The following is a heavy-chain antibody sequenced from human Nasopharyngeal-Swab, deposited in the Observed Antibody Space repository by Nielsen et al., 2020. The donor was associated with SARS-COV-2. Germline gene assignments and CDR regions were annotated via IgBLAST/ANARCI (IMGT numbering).Heavy chain of an antibody. Sequence: ASVKVSCKASGYTFTNYDISWVRQAPGQGLEWMGWISAYNGDTNYTQKLQGRVTMTTDTSTSTAYMELRSLRSDDTAVYYCARRDYSSGWYYFDYWGQGTLVTVSS. CDR3: ARRDYSSGWYYFDY. D-gene: IGHD6-19*01. CDR1: GYTFTNYD. CDR2: ISAYNGDT. J-gene: IGHJ4*02. V-gene: IGHV1-18*01.